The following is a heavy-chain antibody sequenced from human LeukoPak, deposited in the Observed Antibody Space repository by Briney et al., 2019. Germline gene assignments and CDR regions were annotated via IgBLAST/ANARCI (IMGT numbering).Heavy chain of an antibody. Sequence: ASVKVSCKASGYTFTSYGNSWVRQAPGQGLEWMGWISAYNGNTNYAQKLQGRVTMTTDTSTSTAYMELRSLRSDDTAVYYCARGEPYDFWSDYYTGALPGTKYFQHWGQGTLVTVSS. J-gene: IGHJ1*01. D-gene: IGHD3-3*01. CDR3: ARGEPYDFWSDYYTGALPGTKYFQH. V-gene: IGHV1-18*01. CDR1: GYTFTSYG. CDR2: ISAYNGNT.